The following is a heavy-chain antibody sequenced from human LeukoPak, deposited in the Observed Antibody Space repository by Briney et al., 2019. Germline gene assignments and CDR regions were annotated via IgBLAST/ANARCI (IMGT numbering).Heavy chain of an antibody. J-gene: IGHJ4*02. CDR1: GFTVSSNY. CDR2: IYSGGST. Sequence: PGGSLRLSCAASGFTVSSNYMSWVRQAPGKGLEGVSVIYSGGSTYYADSVKGRSTISRDNSKSTLYLQMNSLRAEDTAVYYCARDFPTAVAGTLKGYWGQGTLVTVSS. CDR3: ARDFPTAVAGTLKGY. V-gene: IGHV3-66*01. D-gene: IGHD6-19*01.